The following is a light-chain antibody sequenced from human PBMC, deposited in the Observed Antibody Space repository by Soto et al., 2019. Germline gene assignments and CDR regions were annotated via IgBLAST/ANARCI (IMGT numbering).Light chain of an antibody. Sequence: EIVLTQAPAALSLSPGDRATRPCTASQSARSFLACYQQKPGQAPRLLIYDGFNRATGIPARFSAIGSGTDFTLTISSREPEDVAAYTCQQRNGWPLTFGGGTKLEMK. V-gene: IGKV3-11*01. CDR2: DGF. J-gene: IGKJ4*01. CDR1: QSARSF. CDR3: QQRNGWPLT.